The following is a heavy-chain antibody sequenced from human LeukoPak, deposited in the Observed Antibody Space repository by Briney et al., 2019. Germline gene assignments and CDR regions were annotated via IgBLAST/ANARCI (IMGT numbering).Heavy chain of an antibody. CDR1: GFTFSSYA. Sequence: GGSLRLSCAASGFTFSSYAMSWVRQAPGKGLEWVSAISGSGGSTYYADSVKGWFTISRDNSKNTLYLQMNSLRAEDTAVYYCARDSYYYDSSTPNWGQGTLVTVSS. J-gene: IGHJ4*02. V-gene: IGHV3-23*01. CDR2: ISGSGGST. CDR3: ARDSYYYDSSTPN. D-gene: IGHD3-22*01.